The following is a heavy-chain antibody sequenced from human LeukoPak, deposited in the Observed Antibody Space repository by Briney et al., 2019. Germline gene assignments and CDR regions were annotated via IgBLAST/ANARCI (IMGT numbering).Heavy chain of an antibody. CDR3: ARRNHYFYYMDV. CDR1: GGPISSYY. CDR2: IFPSGSA. V-gene: IGHV4-4*09. Sequence: SETLSLTCTVSGGPISSYYWSWIRQSPVKGLEWIGYIFPSGSAFYNPSLESRVTISLDTSENQFSMRLSSVTAADTAVYYCARRNHYFYYMDVWGKGTTVTVSS. J-gene: IGHJ6*03.